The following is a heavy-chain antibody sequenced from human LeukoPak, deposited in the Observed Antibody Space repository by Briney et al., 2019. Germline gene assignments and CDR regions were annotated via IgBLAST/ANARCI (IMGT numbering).Heavy chain of an antibody. J-gene: IGHJ4*02. D-gene: IGHD1-1*01. CDR1: GYSISSGYY. V-gene: IGHV4-38-2*01. CDR2: IYHSGST. Sequence: PSETLSLTCAVSGYSISSGYYWGWLRPPPGKGLEWIGSIYHSGSTYYNPSLKSRVTISVDTSKNQFSLKLSSVTAADSAVYYCARAHTTGTTDYWGQGTLVTVSS. CDR3: ARAHTTGTTDY.